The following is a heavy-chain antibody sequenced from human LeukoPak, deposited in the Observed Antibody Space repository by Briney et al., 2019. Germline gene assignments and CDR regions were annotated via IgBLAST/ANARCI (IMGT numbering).Heavy chain of an antibody. J-gene: IGHJ4*02. D-gene: IGHD3-10*01. CDR2: ISSSGSTI. CDR3: ARDTPYYGSGSSDY. V-gene: IGHV3-11*01. CDR1: GFTFSNAW. Sequence: GGSLRLSCAASGFTFSNAWMSWIRQAPGKGLEWVSYISSSGSTIYYADSVKGRFTISRDNAKNSLYLQMNSLRAEDTAVYYCARDTPYYGSGSSDYWGQGTLVTVSS.